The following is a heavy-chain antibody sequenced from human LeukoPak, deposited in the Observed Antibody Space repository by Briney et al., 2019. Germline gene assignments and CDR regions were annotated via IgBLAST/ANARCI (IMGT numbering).Heavy chain of an antibody. CDR3: AREGTDYDFWSGYLDTFDI. D-gene: IGHD3-3*01. V-gene: IGHV1-18*01. Sequence: ASVKVSCKASRYTFTSYGISWVRQAPGQGLEWIGWISAYTGNTNSAQKLQGRVTMTTDTSTSTAYMELRSLRSDDTAVYYCAREGTDYDFWSGYLDTFDIWGQGTMVTVHS. J-gene: IGHJ3*02. CDR2: ISAYTGNT. CDR1: RYTFTSYG.